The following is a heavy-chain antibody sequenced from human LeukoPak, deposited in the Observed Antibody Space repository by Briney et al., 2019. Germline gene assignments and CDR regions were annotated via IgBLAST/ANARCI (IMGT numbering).Heavy chain of an antibody. J-gene: IGHJ4*02. CDR2: IWYDGSNK. V-gene: IGHV3-33*01. D-gene: IGHD3-22*01. Sequence: GRSLRLSCAASGFTFSSYGMHWVRQAPGKGLEWVAVIWYDGSNKYYADSVKGRFTISRDNSKNTLYLQMNSLRAEDTAVYYCARDDSSGFYYFLDYWGQGTLVTVSS. CDR3: ARDDSSGFYYFLDY. CDR1: GFTFSSYG.